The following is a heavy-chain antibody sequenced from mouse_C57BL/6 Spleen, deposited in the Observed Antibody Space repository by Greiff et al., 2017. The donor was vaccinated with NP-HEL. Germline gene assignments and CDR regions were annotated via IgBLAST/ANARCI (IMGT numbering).Heavy chain of an antibody. CDR2: IYPGSGST. Sequence: QVQLKESGAELVKPGASVKMSCTASGYTFTSYWITWVKQRPGQGLEWIGCIYPGSGSTNYNEKFQSKATLTVDTSSSTAYMQLSSLTSEDSAVYYCGRGGSSDYWGQGTTLTVSS. J-gene: IGHJ2*01. CDR3: GRGGSSDY. V-gene: IGHV1-55*01. CDR1: GYTFTSYW.